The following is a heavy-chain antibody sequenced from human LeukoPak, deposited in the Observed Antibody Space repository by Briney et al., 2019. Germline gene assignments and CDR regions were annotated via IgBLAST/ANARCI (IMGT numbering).Heavy chain of an antibody. J-gene: IGHJ3*02. D-gene: IGHD3-16*02. CDR2: INHSGST. V-gene: IGHV4-34*01. CDR3: ARLSANDYVWGSYRYDAFDI. CDR1: GGSFSGYY. Sequence: SETLSLSCAVYGGSFSGYYWSWIRQPPGKGLEWIGEINHSGSTNYNPSLKSRVTISVDTSKNQFSLKLSSVTAADTAVYYCARLSANDYVWGSYRYDAFDIWGQGTMVTVSS.